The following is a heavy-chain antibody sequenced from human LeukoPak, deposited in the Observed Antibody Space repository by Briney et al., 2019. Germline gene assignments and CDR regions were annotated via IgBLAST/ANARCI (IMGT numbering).Heavy chain of an antibody. CDR2: ISGSSGYI. V-gene: IGHV3-21*01. CDR3: ARGTSSSGYYSFDS. D-gene: IGHD3-22*01. J-gene: IGHJ4*02. CDR1: GFTFSNYT. Sequence: GESLRLSCATSGFTFSNYTMNWVRQAPGKGLEWVSSISGSSGYIYYADSVKGRFTISRDNAKNSLYLQMNGLRAEDTAMYYCARGTSSSGYYSFDSWGQGTLVTVSS.